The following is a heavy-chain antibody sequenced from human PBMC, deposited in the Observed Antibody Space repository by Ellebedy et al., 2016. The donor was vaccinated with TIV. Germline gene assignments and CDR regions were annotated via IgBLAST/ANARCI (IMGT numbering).Heavy chain of an antibody. CDR3: ARDLYMDV. Sequence: ASVKVSCKASGYTFTSYHMHWVRQAPGQGLEWMGIINPSGGSTTYAQKFQGRVTMTSDTSTSTVNMEVSSLRSADTAVYYCARDLYMDVWGKGTTVTVSS. CDR2: INPSGGST. J-gene: IGHJ6*03. CDR1: GYTFTSYH. V-gene: IGHV1-46*01.